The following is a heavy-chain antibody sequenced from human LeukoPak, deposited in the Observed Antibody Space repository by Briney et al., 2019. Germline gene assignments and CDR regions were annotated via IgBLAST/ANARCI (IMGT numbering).Heavy chain of an antibody. J-gene: IGHJ6*02. CDR1: GFTVSSNY. V-gene: IGHV3-53*01. Sequence: GLCLRLSCAAAGFTVSSNYMSWVRQAPGKAREWGSVIYSGGSTYYADSVKGRFTIARDNSKNTLYLPMNSLRAEETAVHYCAKGPDSSGYGYSYGVVVWGQGTTVTVSS. D-gene: IGHD3-22*01. CDR2: IYSGGST. CDR3: AKGPDSSGYGYSYGVVV.